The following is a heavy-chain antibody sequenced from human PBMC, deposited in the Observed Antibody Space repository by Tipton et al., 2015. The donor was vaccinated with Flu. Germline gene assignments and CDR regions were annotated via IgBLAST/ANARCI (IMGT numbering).Heavy chain of an antibody. CDR1: GYSFSNFG. CDR2: ISAYSGDT. V-gene: IGHV1-18*01. D-gene: IGHD3-10*01. Sequence: QVQLVQSGGEVKKPGASVKVSCKASGYSFSNFGISWVRQAPGRGLEWMAWISAYSGDTINARNFQGRVTLNTDTSTRTAYKEVRSLRSDDTAVYYCARDAVQGVVSDYYHGMEVWGQGTTVTVSS. CDR3: ARDAVQGVVSDYYHGMEV. J-gene: IGHJ6*02.